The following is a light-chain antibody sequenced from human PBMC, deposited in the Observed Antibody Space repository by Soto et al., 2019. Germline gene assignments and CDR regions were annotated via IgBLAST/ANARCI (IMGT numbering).Light chain of an antibody. Sequence: DIRMTQSPATLSASVGDRVTITCRASQTIGGWLAWYQQKPGKAPKLLISEVSSLESAVPPRFSGSGSGTEFTLTISSLQSEDFAVYFCQQYYSWPPLTFGGGTKVEIK. J-gene: IGKJ4*01. CDR3: QQYYSWPPLT. CDR1: QTIGGW. V-gene: IGKV1-5*01. CDR2: EVS.